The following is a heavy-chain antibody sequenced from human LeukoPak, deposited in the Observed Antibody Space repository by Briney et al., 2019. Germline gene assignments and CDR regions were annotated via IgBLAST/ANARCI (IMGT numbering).Heavy chain of an antibody. D-gene: IGHD3-3*01. J-gene: IGHJ4*02. CDR1: GGSLSGYY. V-gene: IGHV4-34*01. Sequence: SETLSLTCAVYGGSLSGYYWSWIRQPPGKGLEWIGEINHSGSTNYNPSLKSRVTISVDTSKNQFSLKLSSVTAADTAVYYCARVHYDFWSGYFIYFDYRGQGTLVTLSS. CDR3: ARVHYDFWSGYFIYFDY. CDR2: INHSGST.